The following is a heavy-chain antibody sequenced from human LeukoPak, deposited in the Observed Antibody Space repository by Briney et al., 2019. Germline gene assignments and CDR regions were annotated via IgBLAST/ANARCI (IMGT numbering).Heavy chain of an antibody. V-gene: IGHV3-9*01. J-gene: IGHJ4*02. Sequence: GGSLRLSCAASGFSFDDYAMHWVRQAPGKGLDGFSGTSWNSGSIGYADSVKGRFTISQDNVKNSLYLHMNTLRAEDTAFYYCAKGYSSSWSLPFDYRGQGTLVTVSS. CDR1: GFSFDDYA. CDR3: AKGYSSSWSLPFDY. D-gene: IGHD6-13*01. CDR2: TSWNSGSI.